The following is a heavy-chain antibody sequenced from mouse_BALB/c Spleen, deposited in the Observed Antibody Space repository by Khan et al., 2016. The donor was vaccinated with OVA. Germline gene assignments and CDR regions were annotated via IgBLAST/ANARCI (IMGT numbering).Heavy chain of an antibody. CDR1: GFTFSDYY. J-gene: IGHJ3*01. V-gene: IGHV7-3*02. CDR3: ARVDYGYGFAY. Sequence: EVELVESGGGLVEPGGSLRLSCATSGFTFSDYYMSWVRQPPGKALEWLGFIRKKASGYTTESSASVKGRFTISRDNSQSILDRQMNSLRAEDSATYYCARVDYGYGFAYWGQGTLVTVSA. D-gene: IGHD1-2*01. CDR2: IRKKASGYTT.